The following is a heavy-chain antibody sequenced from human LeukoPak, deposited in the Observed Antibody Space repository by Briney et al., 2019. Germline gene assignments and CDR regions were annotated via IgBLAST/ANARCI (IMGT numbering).Heavy chain of an antibody. CDR2: IKQDGSEK. CDR1: GFAFSSDW. D-gene: IGHD2-15*01. J-gene: IGHJ4*02. V-gene: IGHV3-7*03. Sequence: TGGCLRLSCAASGFAFSSDWMSWVRQAPGTGLEWVANIKQDGSEKYYVDSVKGRFTISRDNAKNSLYLQMNSLRAEDTAVYYCAREYCSGGTCYLPGYWGQGTLVTVSS. CDR3: AREYCSGGTCYLPGY.